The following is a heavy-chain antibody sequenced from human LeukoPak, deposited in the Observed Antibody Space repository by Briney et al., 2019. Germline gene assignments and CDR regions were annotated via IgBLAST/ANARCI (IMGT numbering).Heavy chain of an antibody. CDR3: ARDSCSSTSCYRRGYNWFDP. Sequence: GGSLRLSRAASGFTFSSYSMNWVRQAPGKGLEWVSSISSSSYIYYADSVKGRFTISRDNAKNSLYLQMNSLRAEDTAVYYCARDSCSSTSCYRRGYNWFDPWGQGTLVTVSS. V-gene: IGHV3-21*01. CDR2: ISSSSYI. D-gene: IGHD2-2*02. J-gene: IGHJ5*02. CDR1: GFTFSSYS.